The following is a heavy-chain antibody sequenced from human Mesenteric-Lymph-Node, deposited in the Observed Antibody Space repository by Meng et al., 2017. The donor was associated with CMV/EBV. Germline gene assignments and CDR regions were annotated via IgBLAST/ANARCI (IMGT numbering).Heavy chain of an antibody. D-gene: IGHD3-16*01. CDR3: ARERRGGHFDY. J-gene: IGHJ4*02. CDR1: GGSFSDYY. CDR2: ISSSGSTI. V-gene: IGHV3-11*04. Sequence: LSLTCAVYGGSFSDYYMSWIRQAPGKGLEWVSYISSSGSTIYYADSVKGRFTISRDNAKNSLYLQMNSLRAEDTAVYYCARERRGGHFDYWGQGTLVTVSS.